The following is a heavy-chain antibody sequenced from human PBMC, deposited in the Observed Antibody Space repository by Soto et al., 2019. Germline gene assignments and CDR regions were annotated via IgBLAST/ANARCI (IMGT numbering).Heavy chain of an antibody. J-gene: IGHJ5*02. CDR2: IIPIFGTA. Sequence: QVQLVQSGAEVKKPGSSVKVSCTASGGTFSSYAISWVRQAPGQGLEWMGGIIPIFGTANYAQKFQGRVTITADKSTSTAYMELSSLRSENTAVYYCARRDSVYYHSLGLFDTWGQGTLVTVSS. CDR3: ARRDSVYYHSLGLFDT. CDR1: GGTFSSYA. V-gene: IGHV1-69*06. D-gene: IGHD3-22*01.